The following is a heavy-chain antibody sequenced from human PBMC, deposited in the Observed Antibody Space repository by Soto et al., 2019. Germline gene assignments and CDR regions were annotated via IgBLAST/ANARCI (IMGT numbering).Heavy chain of an antibody. D-gene: IGHD5-18*01. V-gene: IGHV3-30*18. J-gene: IGHJ4*02. Sequence: QVQLVESGGAVVQPGKSLRLSCAASGFTFNTYGMYWVRQAPGKGLEWVAAIPCDGSNKYHADSVKGRFTTSRDNSKNTLYREMNSLRVEDTAVYYCAKDIVRYTYGACDYWGQGALVTVSS. CDR3: AKDIVRYTYGACDY. CDR1: GFTFNTYG. CDR2: IPCDGSNK.